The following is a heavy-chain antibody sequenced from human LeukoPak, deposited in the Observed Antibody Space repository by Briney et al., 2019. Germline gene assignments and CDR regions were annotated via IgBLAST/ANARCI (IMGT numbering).Heavy chain of an antibody. J-gene: IGHJ1*01. CDR3: ARDAYCGGDCWPHFQH. V-gene: IGHV3-48*01. CDR2: ISSSSTI. CDR1: GFTFSSYS. Sequence: GGSLRLSCAASGFTFSSYSMNWVRQAPGKGLEWVSYISSSSTIYYAGSVKGRFTISRDNAKNSLYLQMNSLRAEDTAVYYCARDAYCGGDCWPHFQHWGQGTLVTVSS. D-gene: IGHD2-21*02.